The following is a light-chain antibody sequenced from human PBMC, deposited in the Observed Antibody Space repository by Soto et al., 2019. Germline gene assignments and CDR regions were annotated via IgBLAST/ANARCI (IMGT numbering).Light chain of an antibody. CDR3: VIWHSGAAV. CDR1: SGINVGAYR. V-gene: IGLV5-45*03. Sequence: QLVLTQPSSLSASPGASASLTCTLTSGINVGAYRISWYQQKPGSPPQYLLRYRSDSDKHQGSGVPSRVSGSKDASANAGILLISGLQSEDEADYYCVIWHSGAAVFGGGTQLTVL. CDR2: YRSDSDK. J-gene: IGLJ7*01.